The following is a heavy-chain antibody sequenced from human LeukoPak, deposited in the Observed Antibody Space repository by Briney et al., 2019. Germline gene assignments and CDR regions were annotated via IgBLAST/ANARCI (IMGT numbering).Heavy chain of an antibody. CDR1: GYTFTSYG. CDR2: ISAYNGNT. J-gene: IGHJ6*03. CDR3: AVVVPDYYYHYYYMDV. D-gene: IGHD2-2*01. Sequence: GASVKVSCKASGYTFTSYGISWVRQAPGQGLEWMGWISAYNGNTNYAQKLQGRVTITADESTSTAYMELSSLRSEDTAVYYCAVVVPDYYYHYYYMDVWGKGTTVTISS. V-gene: IGHV1-18*01.